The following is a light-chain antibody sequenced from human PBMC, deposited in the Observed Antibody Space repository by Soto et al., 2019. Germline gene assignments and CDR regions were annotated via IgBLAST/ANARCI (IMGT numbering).Light chain of an antibody. CDR1: QSVSSS. CDR3: QQYGSSPTWT. V-gene: IGKV3-15*01. CDR2: GAS. J-gene: IGKJ1*01. Sequence: EIVMTQSPATLSVSPGERATLSCRASQSVSSSLAWYQQKPGQAPRLLIYGASTRATDIPARFSGSGSGTEFTLTISSLQSEDFAVYYCQQYGSSPTWTFGQGTKVEIK.